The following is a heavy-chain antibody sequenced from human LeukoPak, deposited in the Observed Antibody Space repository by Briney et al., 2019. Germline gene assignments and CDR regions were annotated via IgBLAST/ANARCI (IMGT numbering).Heavy chain of an antibody. CDR2: ISSSSSYT. CDR1: GFTFSDYY. J-gene: IGHJ6*02. V-gene: IGHV3-11*06. CDR3: ARVSGGDTYGMDV. Sequence: GRSLRLSCAASGFTFSDYYMSWLRQAPGKGLEWVSYISSSSSYTNYSDSVKGRFTISRDNAKKSLYLQMNSLRAEDTAVYYCARVSGGDTYGMDVWGQGTTVTVSS. D-gene: IGHD2-21*02.